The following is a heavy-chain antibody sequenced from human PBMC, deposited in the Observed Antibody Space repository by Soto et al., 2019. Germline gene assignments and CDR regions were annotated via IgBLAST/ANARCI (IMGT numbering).Heavy chain of an antibody. D-gene: IGHD6-25*01. Sequence: SGPTLVNPTQTLTLTCTFSGFSLRTSGVGVGWIRQPPGKAPEWLALIYWNDDKRYSPSLKSRLTITKDTSKNQVVLTMTDMDPVDTGTYYCAQRLGSRGSFDYWGQGSLVTVSS. CDR3: AQRLGSRGSFDY. J-gene: IGHJ4*02. CDR1: GFSLRTSGVG. CDR2: IYWNDDK. V-gene: IGHV2-5*01.